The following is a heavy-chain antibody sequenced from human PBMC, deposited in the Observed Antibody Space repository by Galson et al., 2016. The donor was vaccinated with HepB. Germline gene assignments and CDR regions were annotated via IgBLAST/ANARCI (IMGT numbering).Heavy chain of an antibody. Sequence: SLRLSCAASGFTFSSYSMNWVRQATGKGLDWVSSISSSSSYIYYADSVKGRFTISRDNAKNLLYLQMNNLRAEDTAVYYCARADDYGDYYFDYWGQGTLVTVSS. CDR1: GFTFSSYS. D-gene: IGHD4-17*01. CDR3: ARADDYGDYYFDY. J-gene: IGHJ4*02. CDR2: ISSSSSYI. V-gene: IGHV3-21*01.